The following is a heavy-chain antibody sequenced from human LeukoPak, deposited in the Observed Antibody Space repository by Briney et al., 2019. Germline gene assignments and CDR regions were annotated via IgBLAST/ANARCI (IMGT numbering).Heavy chain of an antibody. Sequence: GGSLRLSCAASGFTFSNAWMNWVRQAPGKGLEWVGRIKRKTDGGTTEYAAPVQGRFTISRDDSTNTLYLQMNSLKIEDTAVYYCTTDPSVLVVGYWGQGTLVTVSS. CDR1: GFTFSNAW. CDR2: IKRKTDGGTT. CDR3: TTDPSVLVVGY. J-gene: IGHJ4*02. D-gene: IGHD2-15*01. V-gene: IGHV3-15*01.